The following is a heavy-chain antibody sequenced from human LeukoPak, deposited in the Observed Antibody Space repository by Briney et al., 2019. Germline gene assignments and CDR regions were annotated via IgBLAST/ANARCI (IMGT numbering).Heavy chain of an antibody. CDR3: ARDPVGYYASSGPSEYFQH. D-gene: IGHD3-22*01. CDR1: GYTFTGYY. CDR2: INPNSGGT. J-gene: IGHJ1*01. Sequence: ASVKVSCKASGYTFTGYYMHWVRQAPGQGLEWMGWINPNSGGTNYAQKFQGRVTMTTDTYISTAYMELSKLRSADTAVYYCARDPVGYYASSGPSEYFQHWGQGTLVTVSS. V-gene: IGHV1-2*02.